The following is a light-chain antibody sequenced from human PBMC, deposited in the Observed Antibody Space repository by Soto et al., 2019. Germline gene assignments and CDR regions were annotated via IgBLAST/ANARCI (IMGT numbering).Light chain of an antibody. CDR1: QSFGSSY. J-gene: IGKJ1*01. V-gene: IGKV3-20*01. CDR2: GAS. CDR3: QQYGSSPRT. Sequence: EIVLTQSPGTLSLSPGERATLSCRASQSFGSSYLAWYQQKPGQSPRLLIYGASSRATGIPDRFSGSGSGTDFTLTIRNLEPEDFAIYYCQQYGSSPRTFGQGTKVEIK.